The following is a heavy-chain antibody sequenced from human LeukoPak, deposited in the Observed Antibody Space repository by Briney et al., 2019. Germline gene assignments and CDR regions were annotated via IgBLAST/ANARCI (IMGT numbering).Heavy chain of an antibody. V-gene: IGHV3-30*18. J-gene: IGHJ1*01. CDR2: ISYDGKNK. D-gene: IGHD2-2*01. CDR1: GFTFSNFG. CDR3: AKEDCSRVSCYDDFQH. Sequence: PGRSLRLSCAASGFTFSNFGMHWVRRASGRGLEWVGVISYDGKNKYYTDSMKGRFTISRDNSKNTLYLQMNSLRPDDTAVYYCAKEDCSRVSCYDDFQHWGQGTLVTVSS.